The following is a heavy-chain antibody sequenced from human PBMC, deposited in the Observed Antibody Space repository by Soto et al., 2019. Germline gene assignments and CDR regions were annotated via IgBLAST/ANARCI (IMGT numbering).Heavy chain of an antibody. Sequence: GESPKISCRGSGYSFCGHWIVWVRQVPGKSLEWMGIVYPDDSQTRYRPSFQGQVTISADKSINTAYLQWSSLKASDTAMHYCACLNAPREPHDHNFDDWGQGTLVTVSS. CDR2: VYPDDSQT. J-gene: IGHJ4*02. V-gene: IGHV5-51*01. CDR1: GYSFCGHW. D-gene: IGHD1-26*01. CDR3: ACLNAPREPHDHNFDD.